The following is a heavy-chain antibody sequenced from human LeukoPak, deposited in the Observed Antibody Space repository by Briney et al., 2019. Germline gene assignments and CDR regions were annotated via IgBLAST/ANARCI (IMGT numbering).Heavy chain of an antibody. CDR2: IYPGDSDT. V-gene: IGHV5-51*01. CDR1: GYSFTSYW. CDR3: ARHLRYCTNGVCYSSYFDY. D-gene: IGHD2-8*01. J-gene: IGHJ4*02. Sequence: GESLKISCKGSGYSFTSYWIGWVRQMPGKGLEWMGIIYPGDSDTRYSPSFQGQVTISVDKSISTAYLQWSSLKASDTAMYYCARHLRYCTNGVCYSSYFDYWGQGTLVTVSS.